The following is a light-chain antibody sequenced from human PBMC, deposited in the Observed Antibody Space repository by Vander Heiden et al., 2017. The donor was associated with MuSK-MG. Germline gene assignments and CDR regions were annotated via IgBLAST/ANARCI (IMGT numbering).Light chain of an antibody. CDR1: SSNIGAVYD. Sequence: SVLTPPPSVSGAPGQRVPISCTGSSSNIGAVYDVHWYQQLPGTAPKLLIYGNSSRPSGVPDRFSGSKSGTSASLAITGLQAEDEADYYCQSYDTSLSASVFGGGTKLTVL. J-gene: IGLJ2*01. CDR3: QSYDTSLSASV. CDR2: GNS. V-gene: IGLV1-40*01.